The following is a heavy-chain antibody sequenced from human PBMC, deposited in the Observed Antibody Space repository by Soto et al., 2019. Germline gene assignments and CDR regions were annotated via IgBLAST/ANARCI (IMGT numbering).Heavy chain of an antibody. V-gene: IGHV3-33*01. D-gene: IGHD2-15*01. CDR2: IWYDGTNK. CDR3: ARDLVGGREGAVADTRDY. Sequence: QVQLVESGGGVVQPGKSLRLSCAASGFSFRSYGMHWVRQAPGKGLEWVAVIWYDGTNKYYADSVKGRFTISRDNFRNTLYLQMNSLRAEDTAVYYCARDLVGGREGAVADTRDYWGQGTLVTVSS. CDR1: GFSFRSYG. J-gene: IGHJ4*02.